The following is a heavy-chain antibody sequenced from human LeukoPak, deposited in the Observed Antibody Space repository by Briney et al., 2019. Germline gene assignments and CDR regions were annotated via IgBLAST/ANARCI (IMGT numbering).Heavy chain of an antibody. CDR3: ARVDYSSSLDNAFDI. Sequence: GGSLRLSCAVSGFTFSSYEMNWVRQAPGKGLEWVSYISSSGSTIYYADSVKGRFTISRDNAKKSLYLQMNSLRAEDTAVYYCARVDYSSSLDNAFDIWGQGTMVTVSS. V-gene: IGHV3-48*03. CDR1: GFTFSSYE. D-gene: IGHD4-11*01. CDR2: ISSSGSTI. J-gene: IGHJ3*02.